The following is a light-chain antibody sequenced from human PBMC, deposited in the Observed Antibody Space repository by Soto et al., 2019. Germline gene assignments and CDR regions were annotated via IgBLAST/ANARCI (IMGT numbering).Light chain of an antibody. CDR2: GAS. V-gene: IGKV3-20*01. Sequence: EIVLTQSPGTLSLSPGERATLSCRASQSVSGSYLAWYHQKPGQVPRLLIYGASSRATGIPDRFSGSGSGTDFTLTISRLEPEDFAVYYCQQYGSSPITFGQGTRLEIK. CDR3: QQYGSSPIT. J-gene: IGKJ5*01. CDR1: QSVSGSY.